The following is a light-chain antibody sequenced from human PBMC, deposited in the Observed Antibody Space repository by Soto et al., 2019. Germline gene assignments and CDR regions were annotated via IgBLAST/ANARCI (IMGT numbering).Light chain of an antibody. J-gene: IGKJ1*01. Sequence: EIVMTQSPATLSVSPGGRATLSCRASQSISDSLAWYQQKPGQAPRLLIYGASKRATGFPARFSGSGSGTEFTLTISSLQPEDFASYYCQQYNSYSTFGQGTKVDIK. V-gene: IGKV3-15*01. CDR1: QSISDS. CDR2: GAS. CDR3: QQYNSYST.